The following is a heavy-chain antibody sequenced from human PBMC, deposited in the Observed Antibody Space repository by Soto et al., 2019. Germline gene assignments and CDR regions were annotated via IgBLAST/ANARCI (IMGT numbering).Heavy chain of an antibody. CDR2: IDPSDSYT. CDR1: GYSFTSYW. CDR3: ARHRYYYDSSGKIYYFEY. V-gene: IGHV5-10-1*01. Sequence: GESLKISCKGSGYSFTSYWISWVRQMPGKGLEWMGMIDPSDSYTNYSPSFQGHVTISADKSISTAYLQWSSLKASDTAMYYCARHRYYYDSSGKIYYFEYWGQGTLVTVSS. D-gene: IGHD3-22*01. J-gene: IGHJ4*02.